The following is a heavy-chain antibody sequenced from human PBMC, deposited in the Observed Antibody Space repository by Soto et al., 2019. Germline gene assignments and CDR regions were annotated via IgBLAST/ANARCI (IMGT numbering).Heavy chain of an antibody. Sequence: QVQLVESGGGVVQPGRSLRLSCAASGFTFSSYGMRWVRQAPGKGLEWVAVIWYDGSNKYYADSVKGRFTISRDNSKNTLYLQMNSLRAEDTAVYYCARAMTTVTRGGYDYYYGMDVWGQGTTVTVSS. J-gene: IGHJ6*02. D-gene: IGHD4-17*01. CDR1: GFTFSSYG. V-gene: IGHV3-33*01. CDR2: IWYDGSNK. CDR3: ARAMTTVTRGGYDYYYGMDV.